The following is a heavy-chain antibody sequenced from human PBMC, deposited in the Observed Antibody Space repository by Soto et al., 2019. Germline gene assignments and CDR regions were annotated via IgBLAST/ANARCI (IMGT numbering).Heavy chain of an antibody. CDR3: ASVESWAARDWFDP. Sequence: QVQLVQSGAEVKKPGASVKVSCMASGYTFTGYFIHWVREVPGQGLEYMGWINPNTGGTDYAQKFQGRVTMTRDTSISTVFMEMKRLTSSDTAVYYVASVESWAARDWFDPGGQGTLVTVSS. D-gene: IGHD1-1*01. J-gene: IGHJ5*02. CDR2: INPNTGGT. V-gene: IGHV1-2*02. CDR1: GYTFTGYF.